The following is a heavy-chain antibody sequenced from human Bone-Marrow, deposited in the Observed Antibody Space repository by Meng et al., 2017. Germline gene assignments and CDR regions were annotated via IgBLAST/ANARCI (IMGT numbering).Heavy chain of an antibody. J-gene: IGHJ3*02. CDR2: INPSGGST. D-gene: IGHD6-19*01. V-gene: IGHV1-46*01. CDR1: GYTFTSYY. CDR3: ARKWYGSGWRDDAFDI. Sequence: ASVKVSCKASGYTFTSYYMHWVRQAPGQGLEWMGIINPSGGSTSYAQKFQGRVTMTRDTSTSTVYMELSSLRSEDTAAYYCARKWYGSGWRDDAFDIWGQGTMVTVSS.